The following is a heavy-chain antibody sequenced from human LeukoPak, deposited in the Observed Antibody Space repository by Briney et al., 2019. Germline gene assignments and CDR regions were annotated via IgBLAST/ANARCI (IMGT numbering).Heavy chain of an antibody. CDR1: GDSISGFY. CDR2: IYYSGST. CDR3: ARPGYSYGSS. V-gene: IGHV4-59*12. Sequence: KTSETLSLTCTVSGDSISGFYWSWIRQPPGKGLEWIGHIYYSGSTNYNPSLKSRVTISVDTSKNHFSLKLSSMTAADTAVYYCARPGYSYGSSWGQGTLVTVSS. J-gene: IGHJ5*02. D-gene: IGHD5-18*01.